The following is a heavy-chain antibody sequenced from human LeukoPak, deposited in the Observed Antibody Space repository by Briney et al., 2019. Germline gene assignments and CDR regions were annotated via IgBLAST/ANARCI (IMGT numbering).Heavy chain of an antibody. D-gene: IGHD2-21*01. Sequence: PGGSLRLSCAASGFTFSSYAMSWVRQAPGKGPEWVSAISGSGGSTYYADSVKGRFTVSRDTSKNTLYLQMNSLRADDTAVYYCAKDFRIGYSAHFDYWGQGALVTVSS. CDR2: ISGSGGST. V-gene: IGHV3-23*01. J-gene: IGHJ4*02. CDR3: AKDFRIGYSAHFDY. CDR1: GFTFSSYA.